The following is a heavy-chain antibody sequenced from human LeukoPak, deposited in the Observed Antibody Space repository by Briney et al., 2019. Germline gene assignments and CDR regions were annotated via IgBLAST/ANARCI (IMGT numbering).Heavy chain of an antibody. CDR3: ARVSTSGCSSTSCSYYYGMDV. CDR1: GVSISSYY. Sequence: SETLSLTCTVSGVSISSYYWSWIRQPPGKGLEWIGHIYYSGSTNYNPSLKSRVTISVDTSKKQFSLKLCSVTAADTAVYYCARVSTSGCSSTSCSYYYGMDVWVQGTTVTVSS. CDR2: IYYSGST. J-gene: IGHJ6*02. V-gene: IGHV4-59*01. D-gene: IGHD2-2*01.